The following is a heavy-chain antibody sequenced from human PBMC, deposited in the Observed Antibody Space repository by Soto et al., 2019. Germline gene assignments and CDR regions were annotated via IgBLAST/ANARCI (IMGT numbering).Heavy chain of an antibody. V-gene: IGHV3-21*01. J-gene: IGHJ6*01. Sequence: EVQLVESGGGLVKPGGSLRLSCAASGFTFSNCGMTWVRQAPGKGLEWLSFISSSSSYIYYADSVKGRFTISRDNAQNSLYLQMNSLRAEDTAIYYCAREQGGPFDWLPYYGLDVW. CDR2: ISSSSSYI. D-gene: IGHD3-9*01. CDR1: GFTFSNCG. CDR3: AREQGGPFDWLPYYGLDV.